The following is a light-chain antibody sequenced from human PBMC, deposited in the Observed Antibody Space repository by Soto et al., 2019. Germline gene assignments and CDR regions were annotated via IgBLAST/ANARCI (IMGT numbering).Light chain of an antibody. CDR1: SSNIGNHF. Sequence: QSVLTQPPSVSAAPGQKVTISCSGSSSNIGNHFVSWYQQVPGTAPTLLIYDDDKRPSGIPDRFSGSKSGTSATLGIIGLQSGDEADYYCGAWDGSLSTGVFGRGTKVTVL. J-gene: IGLJ3*02. CDR3: GAWDGSLSTGV. CDR2: DDD. V-gene: IGLV1-51*01.